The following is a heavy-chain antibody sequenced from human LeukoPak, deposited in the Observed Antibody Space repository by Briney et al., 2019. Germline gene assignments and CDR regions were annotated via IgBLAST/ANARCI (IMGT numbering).Heavy chain of an antibody. V-gene: IGHV1-69*13. J-gene: IGHJ3*02. CDR1: GGTFSSYA. CDR2: IIPIFGTA. CDR3: AGSGSYYYMNAFDI. Sequence: ASVKVSCKASGGTFSSYAISWVRQAPGQGLEWMGGIIPIFGTANYAQKFQGRVTITADESTSTAYMELSSLRSEDTAVYYCAGSGSYYYMNAFDIWGQGTMVTVSS. D-gene: IGHD1-26*01.